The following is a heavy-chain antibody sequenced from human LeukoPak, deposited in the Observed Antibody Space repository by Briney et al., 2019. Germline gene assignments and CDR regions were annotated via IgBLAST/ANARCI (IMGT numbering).Heavy chain of an antibody. V-gene: IGHV4-31*03. CDR3: ARCSNFEFYMDV. CDR2: IYYSGST. Sequence: PSETLSVTCTVSGGSISSGGYYWSWIRQHPGKGLEWIGYIYYSGSTYYNPSLKSRVTISVDTSKNQFSLKLSSVTAADTAVYYCARCSNFEFYMDVWGKGTTVTVSS. CDR1: GGSISSGGYY. D-gene: IGHD3-9*01. J-gene: IGHJ6*03.